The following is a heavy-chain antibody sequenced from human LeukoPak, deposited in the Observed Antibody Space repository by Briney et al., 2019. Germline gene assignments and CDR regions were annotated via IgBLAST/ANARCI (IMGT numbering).Heavy chain of an antibody. CDR3: ARAASDGIVVAATGPFDY. Sequence: SWVRQPPGKGLEWIGYIYYSGSTYYNPSLKSRVTISVDTSKNQFSLKLSSVTAADTAVYYCARAASDGIVVAATGPFDYWGQGTLVTVSS. D-gene: IGHD1-26*01. CDR2: IYYSGST. V-gene: IGHV4-30-4*08. J-gene: IGHJ4*02.